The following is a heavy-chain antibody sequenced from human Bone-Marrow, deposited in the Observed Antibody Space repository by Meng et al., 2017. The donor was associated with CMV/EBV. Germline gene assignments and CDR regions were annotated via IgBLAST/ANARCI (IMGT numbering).Heavy chain of an antibody. CDR3: ARAKDTAMATGFDY. V-gene: IGHV3-53*01. CDR1: GFTVSSNY. D-gene: IGHD5-18*01. CDR2: IYSGGST. Sequence: GESLKISCAASGFTVSSNYMSWVRQAPGKGLEWVSVIYSGGSTYYADSVKGRFTISRDNSKNTLYLQMNSLRAEDTAVYYCARAKDTAMATGFDYWGQGTLVPVSS. J-gene: IGHJ4*02.